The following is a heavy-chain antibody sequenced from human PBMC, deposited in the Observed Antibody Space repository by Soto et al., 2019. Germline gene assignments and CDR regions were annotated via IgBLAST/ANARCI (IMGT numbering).Heavy chain of an antibody. CDR3: ARGQSNYDFWSGALDAFDI. D-gene: IGHD3-3*01. V-gene: IGHV1-69*02. CDR2: IIPILGIA. J-gene: IGHJ4*02. CDR1: GGTFSSYT. Sequence: SVKVSCKASGGTFSSYTISWVRQAPGQGLEWMGRIIPILGIANYAQKFQGRVTITADKSTSTAYMELSSLRSEDTAVYYCARGQSNYDFWSGALDAFDIWGQGTLVTVAS.